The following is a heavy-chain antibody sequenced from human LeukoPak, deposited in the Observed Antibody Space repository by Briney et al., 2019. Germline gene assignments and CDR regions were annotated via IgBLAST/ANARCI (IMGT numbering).Heavy chain of an antibody. Sequence: SETLSLTCTVSGGSISHYYWSWIRQSPGKGLEWIGYIYYSGTTNYNPSLKSRVTISVDTSRNQFSLQLRSVTAADTAVYYCARGDPQTTVPEGMDVWGQGTTVIVSS. D-gene: IGHD4-17*01. J-gene: IGHJ6*02. V-gene: IGHV4-59*01. CDR2: IYYSGTT. CDR1: GGSISHYY. CDR3: ARGDPQTTVPEGMDV.